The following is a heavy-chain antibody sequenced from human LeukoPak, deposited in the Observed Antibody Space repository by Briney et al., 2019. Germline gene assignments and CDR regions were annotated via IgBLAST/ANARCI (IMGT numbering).Heavy chain of an antibody. Sequence: GASVKVSCEASGYTFTCYYMHWVRQAPGQGLEWMGWINPNSGGTNYAQKFQGRVTMSRDTSISTAYMELSRLRSDDTAVYYCARLGFGYDSSGYYFPFDYWGQGTLVTVSS. V-gene: IGHV1-2*02. CDR2: INPNSGGT. D-gene: IGHD3-22*01. CDR1: GYTFTCYY. J-gene: IGHJ4*02. CDR3: ARLGFGYDSSGYYFPFDY.